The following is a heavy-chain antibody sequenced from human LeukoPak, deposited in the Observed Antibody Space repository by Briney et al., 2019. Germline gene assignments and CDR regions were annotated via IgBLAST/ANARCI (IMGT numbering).Heavy chain of an antibody. D-gene: IGHD1-26*01. CDR2: INPNSGGT. Sequence: ASVKVSCKTSGSTFTGYYIHWVRQAPGQGLEWLGWINPNSGGTQYAAKFQGRVTMTRDTSISTVYMELSRLGSDDTAVYYCAKDFSGSYDSWGQGTLVTVSS. CDR3: AKDFSGSYDS. CDR1: GSTFTGYY. V-gene: IGHV1-2*02. J-gene: IGHJ5*01.